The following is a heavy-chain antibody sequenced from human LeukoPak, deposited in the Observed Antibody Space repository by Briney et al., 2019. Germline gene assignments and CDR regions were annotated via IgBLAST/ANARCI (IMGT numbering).Heavy chain of an antibody. D-gene: IGHD5-24*01. CDR3: ARGGDGYNFAFDI. J-gene: IGHJ3*02. V-gene: IGHV4-39*07. CDR1: GGSISSSSYY. Sequence: PSETLSLTCTVSGGSISSSSYYWGWIRQPPGKGLEWIGSIYYSGSTYYNPSLKSPVTISVDTSKNQFSLKLSSVTAADTAVYYCARGGDGYNFAFDIWGQGTMVTVSS. CDR2: IYYSGST.